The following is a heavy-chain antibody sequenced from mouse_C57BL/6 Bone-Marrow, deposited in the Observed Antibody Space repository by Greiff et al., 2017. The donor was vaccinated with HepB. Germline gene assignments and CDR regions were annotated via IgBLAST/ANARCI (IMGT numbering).Heavy chain of an antibody. CDR2: ISSGGDYI. V-gene: IGHV5-9-1*02. Sequence: EVQRVESGEGLVKPGGSLKLSCAASGFTFSSYAMSWVRQTPEKRLEWVAYISSGGDYIYYADTVKGRFTISRDNARNTLYLQMSSLKSEDTAMYYCTRVITTVVRNPYFDYWGQGTTLTVSS. CDR1: GFTFSSYA. D-gene: IGHD1-1*01. CDR3: TRVITTVVRNPYFDY. J-gene: IGHJ2*01.